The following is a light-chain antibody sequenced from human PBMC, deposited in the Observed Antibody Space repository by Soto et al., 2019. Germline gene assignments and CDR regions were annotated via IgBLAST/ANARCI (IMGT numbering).Light chain of an antibody. J-gene: IGLJ1*01. V-gene: IGLV1-44*01. Sequence: QPVLTQPPSASGTPGQRVTISCSTSSSNLGDNAVNWYQHVPGTAPKLLIYSYDQRPSGVPVRFSGSKSGTSASLAISGLQSEDEADYYCAAWDASRDGYVFGTGTKVTVL. CDR2: SYD. CDR3: AAWDASRDGYV. CDR1: SSNLGDNA.